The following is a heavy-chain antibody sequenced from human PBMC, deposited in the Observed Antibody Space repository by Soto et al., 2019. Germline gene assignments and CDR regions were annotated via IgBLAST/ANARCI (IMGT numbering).Heavy chain of an antibody. CDR3: AKGARREWELPPDHV. Sequence: GGSLRLSCAASGFTFSSYGMHWVRQAPGKGLEWVAVISYDGSNKYYADSVKGRFTISRDNSKNTLYLQMNSLRAEDTAVYYCAKGARREWELPPDHVWGQGTTVTVSS. CDR2: ISYDGSNK. CDR1: GFTFSSYG. D-gene: IGHD1-26*01. J-gene: IGHJ6*02. V-gene: IGHV3-30*18.